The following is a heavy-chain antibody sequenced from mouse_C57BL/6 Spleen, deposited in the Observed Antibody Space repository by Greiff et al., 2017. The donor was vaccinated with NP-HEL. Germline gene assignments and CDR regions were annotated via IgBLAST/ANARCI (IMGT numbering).Heavy chain of an antibody. V-gene: IGHV1-5*01. D-gene: IGHD1-1*01. Sequence: EVQLQQSGTVLARPGASVKTSCKTSGYTFTSYWMHWVKQRPGQGLEWIGAIYPGNSDTSYNQKFKGKAKLTAVTSASTAYMELSSLTNEDSAVYYCTRFTVVAYYAMDYWGQGTSVTVSS. CDR3: TRFTVVAYYAMDY. J-gene: IGHJ4*01. CDR2: IYPGNSDT. CDR1: GYTFTSYW.